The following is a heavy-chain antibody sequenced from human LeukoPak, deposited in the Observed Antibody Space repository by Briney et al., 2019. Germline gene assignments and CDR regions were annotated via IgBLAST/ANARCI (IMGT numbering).Heavy chain of an antibody. Sequence: GGSLRLSCAVSGFTFSSYAMSWVRQAPGKGLEWVSAISGSGGSTYYADSVKGRFTISRDNSKNTLYLQMNSLRAEDTAVYYCAKAPTGYSSGWYLAFDYWGQGTLVTVSS. V-gene: IGHV3-23*01. J-gene: IGHJ4*02. CDR2: ISGSGGST. D-gene: IGHD6-19*01. CDR3: AKAPTGYSSGWYLAFDY. CDR1: GFTFSSYA.